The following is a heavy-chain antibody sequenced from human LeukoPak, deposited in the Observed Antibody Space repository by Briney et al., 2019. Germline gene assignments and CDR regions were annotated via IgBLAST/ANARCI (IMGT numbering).Heavy chain of an antibody. CDR1: GGSFSAYY. CDR3: VRPRPGGGWFDY. CDR2: INDSGSS. J-gene: IGHJ4*02. Sequence: SETLSLTCAVYGGSFSAYYRTWIRQPPGKGLEWIGEINDSGSSDYNPSLKSRVTISVDTSKNQFSLKLNSVTAADMAVYYCVRPRPGGGWFDYWGQGTRVTVSS. V-gene: IGHV4-34*01. D-gene: IGHD1-14*01.